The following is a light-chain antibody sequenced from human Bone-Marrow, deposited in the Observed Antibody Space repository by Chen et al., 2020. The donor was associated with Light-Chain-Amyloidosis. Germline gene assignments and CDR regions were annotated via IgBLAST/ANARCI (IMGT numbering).Light chain of an antibody. Sequence: SYVLTQPSSVSVAPGQTATIACGGNNIGSTSVHWYQQTPGQAPLLVVYSDSDRPSRIPERLSGSNSGNTATLTSSRVEAGDEADYYCQVWDRSSDRPVFGGGTKLTVL. CDR1: NIGSTS. J-gene: IGLJ3*02. CDR3: QVWDRSSDRPV. V-gene: IGLV3-21*02. CDR2: SDS.